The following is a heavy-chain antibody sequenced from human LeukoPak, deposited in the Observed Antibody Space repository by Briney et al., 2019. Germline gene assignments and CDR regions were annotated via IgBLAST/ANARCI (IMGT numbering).Heavy chain of an antibody. CDR1: GFTFSSY. CDR3: ARAPYYYGSARYYFDY. Sequence: PGGSLRLSCAASGFTFSSYLHWVRQAPGRGLEYVSAISSNGDNTYYANSVKGRFTISRDNSKDTLYLQMGSLRPEDMAVYYCARAPYYYGSARYYFDYWGQGTLVTVSS. J-gene: IGHJ4*02. V-gene: IGHV3-64*01. CDR2: ISSNGDNT. D-gene: IGHD3-10*01.